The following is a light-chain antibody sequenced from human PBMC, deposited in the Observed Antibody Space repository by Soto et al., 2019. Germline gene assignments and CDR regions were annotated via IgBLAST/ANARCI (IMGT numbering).Light chain of an antibody. V-gene: IGKV1-39*01. CDR3: KQSYSPPRT. J-gene: IGKJ1*01. Sequence: DIQMTQSPSSLSASEGDRVTITCRASQSISSYLNWYQQKPGKAPKLLIYAASSLQSEVPSRFSGIGSGTNFPLPISSLQPEDFAIYYCKQSYSPPRTFGQGTRWKSN. CDR1: QSISSY. CDR2: AAS.